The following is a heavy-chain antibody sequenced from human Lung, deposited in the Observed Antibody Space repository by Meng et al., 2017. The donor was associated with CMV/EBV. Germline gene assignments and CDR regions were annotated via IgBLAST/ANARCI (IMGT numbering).Heavy chain of an antibody. CDR1: GYTFTSYG. CDR3: AGAAAAGTNWLDP. V-gene: IGHV1-18*01. J-gene: IGHJ5*02. D-gene: IGHD6-13*01. Sequence: ASVKVSCKASGYTFTSYGISWVRQAPGQGLEWMGWISAYNGNTNYAQKLQGRVTMTTDTSTSTAYMELRSLRSDDTTVYYCAGAAAAGTNWLDPWGQGTLVTVSS. CDR2: ISAYNGNT.